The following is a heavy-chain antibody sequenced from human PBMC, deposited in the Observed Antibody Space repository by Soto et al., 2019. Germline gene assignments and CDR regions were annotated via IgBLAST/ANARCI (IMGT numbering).Heavy chain of an antibody. V-gene: IGHV3-11*01. CDR1: GFTFSDYY. J-gene: IGHJ6*03. CDR2: ISSSGSTI. D-gene: IGHD2-2*01. CDR3: ARGDCSSTSCYDVYYYYYMDV. Sequence: GGSLRLSCAASGFTFSDYYMSWIRQAPGKGREWVSYISSSGSTIYYADSVKGRFTISRDNAKNSLYLQMNSLRAEDTAVYYCARGDCSSTSCYDVYYYYYMDVWGKETTVTVSS.